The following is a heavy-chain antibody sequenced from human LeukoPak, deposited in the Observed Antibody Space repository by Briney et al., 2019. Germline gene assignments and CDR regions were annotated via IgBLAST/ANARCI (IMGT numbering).Heavy chain of an antibody. J-gene: IGHJ4*02. CDR1: GFTFTSSA. CDR3: AADRSGWFYFDY. CDR2: IVVCSGNT. Sequence: TSVKVSCKASGFTFTSSAVQWVRQARGQRLEWIGWIVVCSGNTNYAQKFQERVTITRDMSTSTAYMELSSLRSEDTAVYYCAADRSGWFYFDYWGQGTLVTVSS. D-gene: IGHD6-19*01. V-gene: IGHV1-58*01.